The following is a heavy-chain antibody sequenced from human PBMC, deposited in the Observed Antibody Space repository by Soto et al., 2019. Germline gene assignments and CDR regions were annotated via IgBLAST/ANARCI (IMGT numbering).Heavy chain of an antibody. J-gene: IGHJ6*02. CDR2: IRTKPNSYAT. CDR1: GFRFSGSA. D-gene: IGHD4-17*01. Sequence: PGGSLRLSCAASGFRFSGSAMHWVRQSSGRGLEWLGRIRTKPNSYATAYAASVNGRFTISRDDSKNTAYLQMNSLKTEDTAVYYCSFPEDYGDCLYYYYGMDVWGQGTTVTVSS. CDR3: SFPEDYGDCLYYYYGMDV. V-gene: IGHV3-73*01.